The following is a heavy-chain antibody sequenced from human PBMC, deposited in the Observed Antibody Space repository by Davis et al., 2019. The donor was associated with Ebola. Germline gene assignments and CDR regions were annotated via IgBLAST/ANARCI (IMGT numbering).Heavy chain of an antibody. CDR3: AKRSCSGSSCYTFFDC. D-gene: IGHD2-2*02. CDR1: GFTFSSYA. CDR2: ITDNGGST. Sequence: PGGSLRLSCAASGFTFSSYAMSWVRQAPGKGLEWISGITDNGGSTYYADSVRGRFTSSRDNCKNTLYLQMNSLRAEDSAVYYCAKRSCSGSSCYTFFDCWGQGSLVTVSS. J-gene: IGHJ4*02. V-gene: IGHV3-23*01.